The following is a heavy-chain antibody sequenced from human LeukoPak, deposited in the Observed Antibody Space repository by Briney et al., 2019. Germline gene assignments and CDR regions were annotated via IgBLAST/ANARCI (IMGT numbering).Heavy chain of an antibody. Sequence: ASVKVSCKASGYTFTGYYMHWVRQAPGQGLEWMGWINPNSGDTNYAQKFQGRVTMTRDTSINTAYLELSGLGSDDTAIYYCARGELGTSHDYWGQGTLVTVSS. D-gene: IGHD2-2*01. CDR3: ARGELGTSHDY. J-gene: IGHJ4*02. V-gene: IGHV1-2*02. CDR2: INPNSGDT. CDR1: GYTFTGYY.